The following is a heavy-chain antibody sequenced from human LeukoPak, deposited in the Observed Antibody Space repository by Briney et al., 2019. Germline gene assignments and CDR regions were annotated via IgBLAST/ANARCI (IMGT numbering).Heavy chain of an antibody. CDR3: ARFDYGGSHFDN. CDR2: IYYSGSS. V-gene: IGHV4-59*01. CDR1: SGSISGYY. J-gene: IGHJ4*02. D-gene: IGHD4-23*01. Sequence: SETLSLTCTVSSGSISGYYWSWIRQPPGKGLEWIGYIYYSGSSNCNPSLKSRVSISVDLSKNQFSLKLSSVTAADTAVYYCARFDYGGSHFDNWGQGTLVTVSS.